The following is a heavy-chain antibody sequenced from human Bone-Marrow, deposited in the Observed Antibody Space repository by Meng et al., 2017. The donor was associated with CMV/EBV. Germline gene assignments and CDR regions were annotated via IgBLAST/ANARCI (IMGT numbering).Heavy chain of an antibody. CDR3: ASHYCSSTSCYWSSVP. D-gene: IGHD2-2*01. CDR1: GYTFTGYY. V-gene: IGHV1-2*02. J-gene: IGHJ5*02. CDR2: INPNSGGT. Sequence: ASVKVSCKASGYTFTGYYMHWVRQAPGQGLEWMGWINPNSGGTNYAQKFQGRVTMTRDTSISTAYMELSRLRSDDTAVYYCASHYCSSTSCYWSSVPWGQGTLVTVAS.